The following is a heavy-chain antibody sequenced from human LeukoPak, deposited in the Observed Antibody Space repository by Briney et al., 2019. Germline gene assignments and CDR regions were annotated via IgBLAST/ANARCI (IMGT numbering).Heavy chain of an antibody. V-gene: IGHV3-30*18. J-gene: IGHJ3*02. CDR2: ISYDGSNK. Sequence: GGSLRLSCAASGFTFSSYGMHWVRQAPGKGLEWVAVISYDGSNKYYADSVKGRFTISRDNSKNTLYLQMNSLRAEDTAVYYCAKVRVSSYGSGSYYDAFDIWGQGTMVTVSS. CDR3: AKVRVSSYGSGSYYDAFDI. D-gene: IGHD3-10*01. CDR1: GFTFSSYG.